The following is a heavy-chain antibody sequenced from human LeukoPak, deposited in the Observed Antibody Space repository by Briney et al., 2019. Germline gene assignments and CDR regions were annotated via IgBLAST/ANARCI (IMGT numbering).Heavy chain of an antibody. CDR3: ASSSGSGWYGNYFDY. Sequence: SETLSLTCTVSGGSISSYHWSWIRQPPGKGLEWIGYIYYSGGTNYNPSLKSRVTISVDTSKNQFSLKLSSVTAADTAVYYCASSSGSGWYGNYFDYWGQGTLVTVSS. CDR2: IYYSGGT. J-gene: IGHJ4*02. V-gene: IGHV4-59*08. CDR1: GGSISSYH. D-gene: IGHD6-19*01.